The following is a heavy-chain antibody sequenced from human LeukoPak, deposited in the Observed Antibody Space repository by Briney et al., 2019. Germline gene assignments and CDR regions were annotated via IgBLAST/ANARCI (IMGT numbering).Heavy chain of an antibody. CDR3: ARVLYYYDSSGYYSLYFDY. V-gene: IGHV4-59*01. D-gene: IGHD3-22*01. Sequence: PSETLSLTCTVFGGSISSYYWSWIRQPPGKGLEWIGYIYYSGSTNYSPSLKSRVTISVDTSKNQFSLKLSSVTAADTAVYYCARVLYYYDSSGYYSLYFDYWGQGTLVTVSS. CDR2: IYYSGST. CDR1: GGSISSYY. J-gene: IGHJ4*02.